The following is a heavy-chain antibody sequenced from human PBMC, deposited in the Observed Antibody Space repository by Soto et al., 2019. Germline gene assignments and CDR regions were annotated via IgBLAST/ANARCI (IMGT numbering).Heavy chain of an antibody. CDR1: GFTFDDYA. Sequence: EVQLVESGGGLVQPGRSLRLSCAASGFTFDDYAMHWVRQAPGKGLEWVSGISWNSGSIGYADSVKGRFTISRDNAKNSLYLQMNSLGAEDTALYYFAKGPYYDFWSGYYRDAFDIWGQGTMVTVSS. J-gene: IGHJ3*02. CDR3: AKGPYYDFWSGYYRDAFDI. V-gene: IGHV3-9*01. D-gene: IGHD3-3*01. CDR2: ISWNSGSI.